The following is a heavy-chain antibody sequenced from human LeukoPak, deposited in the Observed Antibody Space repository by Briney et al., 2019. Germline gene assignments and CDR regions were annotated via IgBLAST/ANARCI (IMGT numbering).Heavy chain of an antibody. J-gene: IGHJ3*02. V-gene: IGHV3-33*01. CDR2: IWYDGSIK. CDR1: GFTFSTYG. Sequence: GGSLRLSCAASGFTFSTYGMHWVRQAPGKGLEWVAVIWYDGSIKYYADSVKGRFTISRDNSKNTLSLQMNSLRDEDTAVYYCARAVGPFDIWGQGTIVIVSS. CDR3: ARAVGPFDI.